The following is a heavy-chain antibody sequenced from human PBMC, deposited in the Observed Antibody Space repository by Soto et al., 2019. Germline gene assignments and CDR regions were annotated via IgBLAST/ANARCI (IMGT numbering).Heavy chain of an antibody. V-gene: IGHV3-7*01. D-gene: IGHD3-16*01. CDR2: INEDGSEK. CDR3: ARDGQLFGTIPCY. J-gene: IGHJ4*02. CDR1: GFTFSNYW. Sequence: GGSLRLSCVVSGFTFSNYWMSWVRQAPGKGLEWVANINEDGSEKQYVDSVEGRFTISRDNTENSLYLQMDSLRADDTAVYYCARDGQLFGTIPCYWGQGTLVTVSS.